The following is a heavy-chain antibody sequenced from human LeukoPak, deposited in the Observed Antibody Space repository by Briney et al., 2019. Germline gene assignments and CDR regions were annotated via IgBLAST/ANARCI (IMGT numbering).Heavy chain of an antibody. J-gene: IGHJ4*02. D-gene: IGHD2-2*03. CDR2: INHSGST. CDR1: GGSFSGYY. CDR3: ARGLDIVVVLGQSAGYYFDY. V-gene: IGHV4-34*01. Sequence: SETLSLTCAVYGGSFSGYYWSWIRQPPGEGLEWIGEINHSGSTNYNPSLKSRVTISVDTSKNQFSLKLSSVTAADTAVYYCARGLDIVVVLGQSAGYYFDYWGQGTLVTVSS.